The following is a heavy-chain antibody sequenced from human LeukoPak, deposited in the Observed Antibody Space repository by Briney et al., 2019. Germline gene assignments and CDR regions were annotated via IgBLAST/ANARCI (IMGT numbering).Heavy chain of an antibody. J-gene: IGHJ4*02. D-gene: IGHD7-27*01. CDR2: ISPSSGGT. CDR3: ARGWGFGSIDY. Sequence: ASVKVSCKASGYTFTDYYVHWVRQAPGQGHEWMGWISPSSGGTNYAQKFQGRVTMTRDTSISTAYMELSSLRSDDTAVYYCARGWGFGSIDYGGQGTLVTVSS. V-gene: IGHV1-2*02. CDR1: GYTFTDYY.